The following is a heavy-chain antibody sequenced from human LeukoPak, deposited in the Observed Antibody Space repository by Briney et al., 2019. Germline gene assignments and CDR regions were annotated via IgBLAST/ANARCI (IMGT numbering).Heavy chain of an antibody. CDR1: GYTFTSYG. J-gene: IGHJ4*02. Sequence: ASVKVSCKASGYTFTSYGISWVRQAPGQGLEWMGWISGYNANTNYAQKFQDRVTLTTDTSTSTAYMELRSLRSDDTAVYYCARDDRHYYDSSGYDYWGQGTLVTVSS. V-gene: IGHV1-18*01. D-gene: IGHD3-22*01. CDR2: ISGYNANT. CDR3: ARDDRHYYDSSGYDY.